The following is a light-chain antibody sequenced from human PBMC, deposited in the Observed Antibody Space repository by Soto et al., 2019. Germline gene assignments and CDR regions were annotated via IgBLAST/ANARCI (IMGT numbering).Light chain of an antibody. CDR3: HQYDDWPET. J-gene: IGKJ1*01. CDR2: DAS. V-gene: IGKV3-15*01. CDR1: QSVSSN. Sequence: EKVMTQSPATLSVSPGERATLSCRASQSVSSNLAWYQQKPGQAPRLLIYDASTRATGIPARFSGSGSGTEFTLTISSLQSEDLAVYYCHQYDDWPETFGQGTKV.